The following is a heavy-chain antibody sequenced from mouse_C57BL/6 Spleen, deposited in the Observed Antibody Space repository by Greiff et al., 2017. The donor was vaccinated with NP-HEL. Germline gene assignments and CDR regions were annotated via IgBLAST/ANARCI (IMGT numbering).Heavy chain of an antibody. CDR1: GYAFSSSW. V-gene: IGHV1-82*01. CDR2: IYPGDGDT. Sequence: VKLQESGPELVKPGASVKISCKASGYAFSSSWMNWVKQRPGKGLEWIGRIYPGDGDTNYNGKFKGKATLTADKSSSTAYMQLSSLTSEDSAVYFCAREGGTLFAYWGQGTLVTVSA. J-gene: IGHJ3*01. CDR3: AREGGTLFAY. D-gene: IGHD1-1*02.